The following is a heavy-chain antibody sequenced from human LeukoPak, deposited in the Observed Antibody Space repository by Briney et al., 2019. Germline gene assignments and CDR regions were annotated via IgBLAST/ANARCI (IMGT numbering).Heavy chain of an antibody. CDR1: GGSFRGYY. CDR2: INHSGST. D-gene: IGHD3-22*01. CDR3: ARVPHDNSGYNY. J-gene: IGHJ4*02. Sequence: KPSETLSLTCAVYGGSFRGYYWSWIRQPPGKGLEWIGEINHSGSTNYNPSLKSRVTISVDTSENQFSLKLSSVTAADTAVYYCARVPHDNSGYNYWGQGTLVTVS. V-gene: IGHV4-34*01.